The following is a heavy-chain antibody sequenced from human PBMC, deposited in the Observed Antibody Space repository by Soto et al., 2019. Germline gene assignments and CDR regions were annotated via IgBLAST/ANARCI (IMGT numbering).Heavy chain of an antibody. D-gene: IGHD2-2*01. Sequence: ASVKVSCKASGYTFTSYGISWVRQAPGQGLEWMGWISAYNGNTNYAQKLQGRVTMTTDTSTSTAYMELRSLRSDDTAVYYCARDRWGVPAAIPTAGGDYYYYYGMDVWGQGTTVTVSS. CDR2: ISAYNGNT. V-gene: IGHV1-18*01. J-gene: IGHJ6*02. CDR3: ARDRWGVPAAIPTAGGDYYYYYGMDV. CDR1: GYTFTSYG.